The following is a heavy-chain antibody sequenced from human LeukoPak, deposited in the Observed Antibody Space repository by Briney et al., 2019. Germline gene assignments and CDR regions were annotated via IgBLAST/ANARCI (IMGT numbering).Heavy chain of an antibody. V-gene: IGHV1-18*01. CDR2: ISAYNGNT. D-gene: IGHD3-10*01. CDR3: ARDGGLLWFGELFY. J-gene: IGHJ4*02. CDR1: GYTFTSYG. Sequence: ASVKVSCKASGYTFTSYGISWVRQAPGQGLEWMGWISAYNGNTNYARKLQGRVTMTTDTSTSTAYMELRSLRSDDTAVYYCARDGGLLWFGELFYWGQRTLVTVSS.